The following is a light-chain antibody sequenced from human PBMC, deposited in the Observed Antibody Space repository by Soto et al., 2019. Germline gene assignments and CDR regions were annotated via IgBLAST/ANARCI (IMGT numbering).Light chain of an antibody. CDR1: QSVSGKS. V-gene: IGKV3-20*01. CDR2: GAS. J-gene: IGKJ1*01. Sequence: EIVLTQSPGTLSFSPWETSSLSCRASQSVSGKSLAWYHQKPGQAPRLLIYGASSRATGIPDRFSGSGSGTDFTLTISRLEPEDFAVYYCQQYGSSGTFGQGTKVDI. CDR3: QQYGSSGT.